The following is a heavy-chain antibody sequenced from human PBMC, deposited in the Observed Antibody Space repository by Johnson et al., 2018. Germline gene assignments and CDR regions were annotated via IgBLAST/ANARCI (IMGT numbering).Heavy chain of an antibody. D-gene: IGHD1-20*01. V-gene: IGHV4-59*01. CDR1: GGSISSYY. CDR3: ARDNLNWFDP. Sequence: QVQLQESGPGLVKPSETLSLTCTVSGGSISSYYWSWIRQPPGKGLEWIGYIYYSGSTNYNPPLKSRVTISVDTSKNQFSLKLSSVTAADTAVYYWARDNLNWFDPWGQGTLVTVSA. J-gene: IGHJ5*02. CDR2: IYYSGST.